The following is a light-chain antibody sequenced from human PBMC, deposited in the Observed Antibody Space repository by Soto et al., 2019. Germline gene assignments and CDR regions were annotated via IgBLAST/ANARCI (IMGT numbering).Light chain of an antibody. CDR3: QQYNNWTLLS. V-gene: IGKV3-15*01. CDR1: RSVSSN. Sequence: EIVMTQSPATLSVSPGERVTLSCRASRSVSSNLAWYQQKPGQVPRLLIYGAFTRATGIPARFSGSGSGTDFTLTISSLKSEYFAVYYCQQYNNWTLLSFGGGTKLEIK. CDR2: GAF. J-gene: IGKJ4*01.